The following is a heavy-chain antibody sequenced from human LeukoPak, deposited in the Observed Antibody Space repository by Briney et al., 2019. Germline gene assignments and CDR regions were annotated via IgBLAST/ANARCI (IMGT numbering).Heavy chain of an antibody. J-gene: IGHJ6*04. V-gene: IGHV4-31*03. Sequence: SQTLSLTCTVSGGSIDSGGYYRTWIRQHPGKGLEWIGYIYYSGSTFYNPSLKSRVTISVDTSKNQFSLKLNSVTAADTAVYFCARDIYMDGMDVWGKGTTVTVSS. CDR1: GGSIDSGGYY. CDR3: ARDIYMDGMDV. D-gene: IGHD2-2*02. CDR2: IYYSGST.